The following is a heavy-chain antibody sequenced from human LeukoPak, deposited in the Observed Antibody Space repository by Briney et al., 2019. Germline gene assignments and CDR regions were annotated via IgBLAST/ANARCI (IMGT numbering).Heavy chain of an antibody. CDR3: ARAGYLYYYYMDV. J-gene: IGHJ6*03. Sequence: QPGGSLRLSCAASGFIVSSKYMSWVRQAPGKGLEWVSVIYSGGSTYYAASVEGRFTIPRDNSKNTVYLQMNSLRVEDTAVYYCARAGYLYYYYMDVWGKGTTVTVPS. CDR1: GFIVSSKY. V-gene: IGHV3-53*01. D-gene: IGHD2-15*01. CDR2: IYSGGST.